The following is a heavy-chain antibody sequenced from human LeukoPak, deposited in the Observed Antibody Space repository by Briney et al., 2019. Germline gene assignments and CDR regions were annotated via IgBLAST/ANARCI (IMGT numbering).Heavy chain of an antibody. CDR3: ARAEMATNLLDY. D-gene: IGHD5-24*01. CDR2: INPNSGGT. J-gene: IGHJ4*02. CDR1: GYTFTGYY. Sequence: GASVKVSCKASGYTFTGYYMHWVRQAPGQGLEWMGWINPNSGGTNYAQKFQGRATMTRDTSISTAYMELSRLRSDDTAVYYCARAEMATNLLDYWGQGTLVTVSS. V-gene: IGHV1-2*02.